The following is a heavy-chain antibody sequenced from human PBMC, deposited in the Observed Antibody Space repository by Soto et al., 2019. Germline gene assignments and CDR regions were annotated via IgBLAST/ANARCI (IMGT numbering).Heavy chain of an antibody. Sequence: PGGSLRLSCAASGFTFSSYGMHWVRQAPGKGLEWVAVISYDGSNKYYADSVKGRFTISRDNSKNTLYLQMNSLRAEDTAVYYCAKEAPRYSGYVRLDYWGQGTLVTVSS. CDR1: GFTFSSYG. CDR2: ISYDGSNK. CDR3: AKEAPRYSGYVRLDY. J-gene: IGHJ4*02. V-gene: IGHV3-30*18. D-gene: IGHD5-12*01.